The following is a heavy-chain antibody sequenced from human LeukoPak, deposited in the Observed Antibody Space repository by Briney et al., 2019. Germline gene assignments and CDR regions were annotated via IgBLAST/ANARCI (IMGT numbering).Heavy chain of an antibody. CDR1: VFSLSDHG. Sequence: PGGSLRLSCEASVFSLSDHGMHWVRHVPWKGLVWLSRINTDGRTTNYADSVKGRFTISRDNGKNTLYLQMNSLRADDTAVYYCARTIVAATGNDYWGQGTLVTVSS. D-gene: IGHD6-13*01. J-gene: IGHJ4*02. CDR3: ARTIVAATGNDY. V-gene: IGHV3-74*01. CDR2: INTDGRTT.